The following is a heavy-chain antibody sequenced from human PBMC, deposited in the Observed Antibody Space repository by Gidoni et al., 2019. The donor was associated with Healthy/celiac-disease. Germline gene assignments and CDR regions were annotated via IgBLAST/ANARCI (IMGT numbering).Heavy chain of an antibody. D-gene: IGHD3-10*01. Sequence: EVQLVESGGGLVKPGGSLRLSCAASGFTFGSYIMNWVRQAPGKGLEWVSSISRSSSYIYYADSEKGRFTISRDNAKNSLYLQMNSLRAEDTAVYYCARDGWFGEFIALGYYYGMDVWGQGTTVTVSS. CDR1: GFTFGSYI. V-gene: IGHV3-21*01. CDR2: ISRSSSYI. CDR3: ARDGWFGEFIALGYYYGMDV. J-gene: IGHJ6*02.